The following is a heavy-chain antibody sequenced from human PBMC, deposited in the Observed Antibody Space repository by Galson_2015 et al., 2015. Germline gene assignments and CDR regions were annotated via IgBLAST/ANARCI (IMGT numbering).Heavy chain of an antibody. D-gene: IGHD5/OR15-5a*01. CDR2: IWYDGRNK. CDR3: ARESVSKVDY. CDR1: GFIFSSYG. V-gene: IGHV3-33*01. Sequence: SLRLSCAASGFIFSSYGMHWLRQAPGKGLEWVAVIWYDGRNKYYADSVKGRFTISRDNSKNALYLQMNSLRAEDTAVYYCARESVSKVDYWGQGTLFTVSS. J-gene: IGHJ4*02.